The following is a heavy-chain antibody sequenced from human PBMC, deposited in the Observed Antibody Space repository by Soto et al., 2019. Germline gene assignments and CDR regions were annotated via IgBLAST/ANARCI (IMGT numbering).Heavy chain of an antibody. CDR2: INAHSGGT. J-gene: IGHJ5*02. Sequence: ASVKVSCKASGFSFTGYYIHWLRQAPGQGLEWMGWINAHSGGTEYAQKFQGRVTLTRDTSIATAYLTLTSLTSDDTALYYCAKDLTRQLAYWLDPWGQGTQVT. CDR1: GFSFTGYY. V-gene: IGHV1-2*02. D-gene: IGHD6-6*01. CDR3: AKDLTRQLAYWLDP.